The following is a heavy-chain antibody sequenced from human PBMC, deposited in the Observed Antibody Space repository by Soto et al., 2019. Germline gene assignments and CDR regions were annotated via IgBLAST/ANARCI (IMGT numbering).Heavy chain of an antibody. J-gene: IGHJ6*02. V-gene: IGHV3-74*01. CDR3: ARRDQIAYYYGMDV. Sequence: EVQLVESGGGLVQPGGSLRLSCAASAFTFSSYWRNWFRQAPGKGPGWVSRINSDGSITGYADSVKGRFTISRDNAKNTLYLQMNSLSAEDTAVYYCARRDQIAYYYGMDVWGQGTTVTVSS. D-gene: IGHD2-21*01. CDR2: INSDGSIT. CDR1: AFTFSSYW.